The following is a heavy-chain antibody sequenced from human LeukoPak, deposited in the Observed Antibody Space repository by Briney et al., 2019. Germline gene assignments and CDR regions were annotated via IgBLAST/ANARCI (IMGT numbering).Heavy chain of an antibody. J-gene: IGHJ5*02. CDR2: ISAYNGNT. Sequence: ASVKVSCKASGYTFTSYGISWVRQAPGQGLEWMGWISAYNGNTNYAQKLQGRVTMTTDTSTSTAYMELRSLRSDDTAVYYCARDREYSYGPNWFAPWGQGTLVTVSS. CDR1: GYTFTSYG. V-gene: IGHV1-18*01. CDR3: ARDREYSYGPNWFAP. D-gene: IGHD5-18*01.